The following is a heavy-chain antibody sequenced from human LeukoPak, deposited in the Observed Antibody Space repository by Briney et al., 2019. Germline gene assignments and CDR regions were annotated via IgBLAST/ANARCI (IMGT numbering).Heavy chain of an antibody. V-gene: IGHV4-59*01. D-gene: IGHD2-8*01. Sequence: ETPSLTCTVSGGSINSYYWSWIRQPPGKGLEWIGYIYYSGSTNYNPSLKSRVTISRDTSKNQFSLKLRSVTAADTAVYYCTSGGMVSGDYWGHGTLVTVSP. CDR3: TSGGMVSGDY. CDR1: GGSINSYY. CDR2: IYYSGST. J-gene: IGHJ4*01.